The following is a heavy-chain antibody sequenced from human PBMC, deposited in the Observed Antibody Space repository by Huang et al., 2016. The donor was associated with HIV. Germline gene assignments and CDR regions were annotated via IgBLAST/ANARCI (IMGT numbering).Heavy chain of an antibody. CDR1: GFSFTSYD. CDR3: LPAGHVSHYYYMDV. CDR2: VSNDGNEK. J-gene: IGHJ6*03. V-gene: IGHV3-30*03. Sequence: QGQLVESGGGVVQPGRSLRLSCAASGFSFTSYDMQWVRQVPGKGLDWVSFVSNDGNEKYYADSVKCRFTISSDNFKNTLYLQMNSLRTGDTAVYFCLPAGHVSHYYYMDVWGKGTTVIVSS.